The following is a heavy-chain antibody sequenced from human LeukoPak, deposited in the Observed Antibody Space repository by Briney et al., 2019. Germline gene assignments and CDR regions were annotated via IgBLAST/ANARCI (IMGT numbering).Heavy chain of an antibody. J-gene: IGHJ5*02. V-gene: IGHV4-61*02. CDR3: ARGTRQTVFWFDP. CDR2: IYTSGST. Sequence: SETLSLTCTVSGGSISSGSYYWSWIRQPAGKGLEWIGRIYTSGSTNYNPSLKSRVTMSVDTSKNQFSLKLSSVTAADTAVYYCARGTRQTVFWFDPWGQGTLVTVSS. CDR1: GGSISSGSYY. D-gene: IGHD4-17*01.